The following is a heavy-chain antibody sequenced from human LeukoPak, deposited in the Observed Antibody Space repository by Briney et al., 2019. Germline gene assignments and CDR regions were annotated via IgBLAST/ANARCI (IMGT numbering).Heavy chain of an antibody. D-gene: IGHD1-14*01. CDR3: VRRETNLYFDF. CDR2: ISAGPGDT. J-gene: IGHJ2*01. V-gene: IGHV3-23*01. Sequence: GGSLRLSCVASGFTFSSHAMYWVRQAPGKGLEWVSTISAGPGDTYYADSVKGRFTISRDNSKNTLFLQMNSLRAEDTALYYCVRRETNLYFDFWGRGTLVTVSS. CDR1: GFTFSSHA.